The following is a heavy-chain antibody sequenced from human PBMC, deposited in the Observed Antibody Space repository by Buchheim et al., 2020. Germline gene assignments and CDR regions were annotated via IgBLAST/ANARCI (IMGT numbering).Heavy chain of an antibody. J-gene: IGHJ4*02. D-gene: IGHD3-9*01. CDR2: INHSGST. Sequence: QVQLQQWGAGLLKPSETLSLTCAVYGGSFSGYYWSWIRQPPGKGLEWIGEINHSGSTNYNPSLKSRGTISVDTSKNQFSLKLSSVTAADTAVYYCARGDNFSFRSYLLDYWGQGTL. CDR1: GGSFSGYY. V-gene: IGHV4-34*01. CDR3: ARGDNFSFRSYLLDY.